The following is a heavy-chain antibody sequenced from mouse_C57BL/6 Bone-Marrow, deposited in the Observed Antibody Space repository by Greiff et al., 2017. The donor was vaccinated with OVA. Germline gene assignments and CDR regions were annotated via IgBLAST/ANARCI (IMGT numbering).Heavy chain of an antibody. V-gene: IGHV1-20*01. J-gene: IGHJ1*03. CDR2: INPYNGDT. D-gene: IGHD2-4*01. CDR3: ARDYYDDWYFDV. Sequence: EVKLMESGPELVKPGDSVKISCKASGYSFTGYFMNWVMQSHGKSLEWIGRINPYNGDTFYNQKFKGKATLTVDKSSSTAHMELRSLTSEDSAVYYCARDYYDDWYFDVWGTGTTVTVSS. CDR1: GYSFTGYF.